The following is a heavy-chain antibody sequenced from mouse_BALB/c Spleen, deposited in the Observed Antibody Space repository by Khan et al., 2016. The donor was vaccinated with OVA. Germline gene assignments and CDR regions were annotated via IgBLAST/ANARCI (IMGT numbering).Heavy chain of an antibody. CDR1: GYTFTSNT. J-gene: IGHJ4*01. CDR2: INPRSGYT. D-gene: IGHD2-14*01. CDR3: ARRTTGYTMDS. Sequence: QVQLQQSGAELARPGASMRLSCKASGYTFTSNTMPWIQQRPGQGLEWIGYINPRSGYTNYNQNFKDKATLTADKSSSTAYMQLSSLTSEDSAVYYCARRTTGYTMDSGGKGTSVTVSS. V-gene: IGHV1-4*01.